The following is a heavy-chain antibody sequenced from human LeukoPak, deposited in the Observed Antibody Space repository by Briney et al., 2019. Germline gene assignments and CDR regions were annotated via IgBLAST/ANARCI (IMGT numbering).Heavy chain of an antibody. CDR3: ATKQWLAPPPDS. J-gene: IGHJ4*02. D-gene: IGHD6-19*01. Sequence: HPGGSLRLSCAASGFTFSKYWMLWVRQAPGKGLESVSRINTDGTVTTYADSVKGRFTVSRDSADNTMFLQMNSVRDEDTAVYYCATKQWLAPPPDSWGQGTPVTVSS. CDR1: GFTFSKYW. V-gene: IGHV3-74*01. CDR2: INTDGTVT.